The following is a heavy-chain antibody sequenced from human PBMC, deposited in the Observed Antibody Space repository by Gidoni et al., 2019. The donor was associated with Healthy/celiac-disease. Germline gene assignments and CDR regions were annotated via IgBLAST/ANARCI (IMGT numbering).Heavy chain of an antibody. D-gene: IGHD6-19*01. CDR3: ARHPSRAVAGNEGFDY. J-gene: IGHJ4*02. CDR2: IYPGDSDT. CDR1: GYSFTSSW. V-gene: IGHV5-51*01. Sequence: EVQLVQSGAEVKKPGESLKVSCKGSGYSFTSSWIGWVRQMPGKGLEWMGIIYPGDSDTRYSPSFQGQVTISADKSISTAYLQWSRLKASDTAMYYCARHPSRAVAGNEGFDYWGQGTLVTVSS.